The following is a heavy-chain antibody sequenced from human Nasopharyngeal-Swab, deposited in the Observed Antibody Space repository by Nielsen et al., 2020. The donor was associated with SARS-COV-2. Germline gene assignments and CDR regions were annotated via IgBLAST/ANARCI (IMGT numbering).Heavy chain of an antibody. Sequence: GESLKISCAASGFTFSSYAMSWVRQAPGKGLEWVSSISGSGDTTYCADSVKGRFTISRDNSKNTLYLQLNSLRAEDTAVYYCAKGAAGGAVAGTQYFQHWGQGTQVTVSS. CDR3: AKGAAGGAVAGTQYFQH. D-gene: IGHD6-19*01. V-gene: IGHV3-23*01. CDR1: GFTFSSYA. J-gene: IGHJ1*01. CDR2: ISGSGDTT.